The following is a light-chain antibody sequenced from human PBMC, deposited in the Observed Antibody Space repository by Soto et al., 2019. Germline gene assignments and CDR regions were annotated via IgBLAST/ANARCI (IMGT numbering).Light chain of an antibody. V-gene: IGKV1-39*01. Sequence: DIPLTQSPSSLSASVGDRVTITRRASQSISSYLNWYQQKPGKSPKPLIYAASSLQSGVPSRFSGSQSGTDFTLTISSLQPEDLPTYDGQQANSFLLTFGGGSKVDI. J-gene: IGKJ4*01. CDR2: AAS. CDR3: QQANSFLLT. CDR1: QSISSY.